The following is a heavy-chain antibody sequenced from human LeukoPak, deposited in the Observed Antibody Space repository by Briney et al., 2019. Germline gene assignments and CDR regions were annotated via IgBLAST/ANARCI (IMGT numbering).Heavy chain of an antibody. J-gene: IGHJ5*02. V-gene: IGHV4-34*01. CDR2: INHSGST. D-gene: IGHD3-10*01. CDR3: ARGSRYYYGSGSYPTKNWFDP. Sequence: MASETLSLTCAVYGGSFSGDYWSWIRQPPGKGLEWIGEINHSGSTNYNPSLKSRVTISVDTSKNQFSLKLSSVTAADTAVYYCARGSRYYYGSGSYPTKNWFDPWGQGTLVTVSS. CDR1: GGSFSGDY.